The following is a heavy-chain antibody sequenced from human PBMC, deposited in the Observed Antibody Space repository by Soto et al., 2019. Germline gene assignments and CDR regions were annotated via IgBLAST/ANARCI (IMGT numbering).Heavy chain of an antibody. CDR2: ISTSGAT. CDR1: GFNFFSYD. V-gene: IGHV3-13*01. CDR3: ARERDTYSDPWHECEY. J-gene: IGHJ4*02. D-gene: IGHD6-13*01. Sequence: PGGSLRLSCAASGFNFFSYDMHWVRQAPGKGLEWVSAISTSGATFYADSLKGRLTIFRDNGKNSQYLQLNSLTTEDTAVYFCARERDTYSDPWHECEYWGQGTLVTVS.